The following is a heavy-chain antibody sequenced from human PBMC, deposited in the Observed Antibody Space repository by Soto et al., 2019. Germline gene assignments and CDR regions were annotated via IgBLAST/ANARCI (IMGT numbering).Heavy chain of an antibody. Sequence: SETLSLTCAVSGGSISSGGYSWSWIRQPPGKGLEWIGYIYHRGSTYYNPSLKSRVTISVDRSKNQFSLKLSSVTAADTAVYYCARGGRRDFDYWGQGTLVTVSS. D-gene: IGHD3-10*01. CDR3: ARGGRRDFDY. CDR1: GGSISSGGYS. J-gene: IGHJ4*02. CDR2: IYHRGST. V-gene: IGHV4-30-2*01.